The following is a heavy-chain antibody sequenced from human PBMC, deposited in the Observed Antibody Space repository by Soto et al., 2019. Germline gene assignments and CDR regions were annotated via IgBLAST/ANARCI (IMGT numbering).Heavy chain of an antibody. CDR2: MNPDSGNT. D-gene: IGHD4-17*01. V-gene: IGHV1-8*01. CDR1: GYTFTSYD. J-gene: IGHJ4*02. CDR3: ARSPNDSGDRH. Sequence: QVQLVQSGAEVKKPGASVKVSCKASGYTFTSYDINWVRQATGQGLEWMGWMNPDSGNTGYAQKFQGTVTMTSNTSMSTAYMELSSLRSEDTAVYYCARSPNDSGDRHWGQGPLVTVSS.